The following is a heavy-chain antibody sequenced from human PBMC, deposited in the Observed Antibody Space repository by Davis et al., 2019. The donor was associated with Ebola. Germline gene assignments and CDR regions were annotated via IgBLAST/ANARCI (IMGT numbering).Heavy chain of an antibody. CDR2: IYSAGTT. Sequence: PGGSLRLSCAASGFTLTSYSMTWVRQAPGKGLEWVSVIYSAGTTYYADSVKGRFTISRDNSKNMLYLQMNSLRAEDTAVYYCARQPLWFGQNYFEYWGRGTLVTVSS. CDR3: ARQPLWFGQNYFEY. V-gene: IGHV3-53*01. J-gene: IGHJ4*02. CDR1: GFTLTSYS. D-gene: IGHD3-10*01.